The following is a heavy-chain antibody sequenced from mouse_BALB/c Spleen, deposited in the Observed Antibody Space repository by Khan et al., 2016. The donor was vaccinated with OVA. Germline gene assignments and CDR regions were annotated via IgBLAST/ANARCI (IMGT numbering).Heavy chain of an antibody. CDR3: TRKQTGSWFVY. J-gene: IGHJ3*01. Sequence: VQLQQSGTVLARPGASVKMSCKASSYSFSTYWIHWVKPRPGQGLEWIGGIYPGNSDTAFNQTFKAKAKLTAVTSASTAYMELSSLTNEAASVYVCTRKQTGSWFVYWGQGTLVTVSA. D-gene: IGHD1-3*01. V-gene: IGHV1-5*01. CDR2: IYPGNSDT. CDR1: SYSFSTYW.